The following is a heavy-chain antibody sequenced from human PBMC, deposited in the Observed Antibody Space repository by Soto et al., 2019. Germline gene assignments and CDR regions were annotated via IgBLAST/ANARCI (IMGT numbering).Heavy chain of an antibody. Sequence: SETLSLTCTVSGGSISSGDYYWSWIRQPPGKGLEWIGYIYYSGSTYYNPSLKSRVTISVDTSKNQFSLKLSSVTAADTAVYYCAAGRDGYNYFDYWGQGTLVTVSS. V-gene: IGHV4-30-4*01. J-gene: IGHJ4*02. CDR2: IYYSGST. D-gene: IGHD5-12*01. CDR3: AAGRDGYNYFDY. CDR1: GGSISSGDYY.